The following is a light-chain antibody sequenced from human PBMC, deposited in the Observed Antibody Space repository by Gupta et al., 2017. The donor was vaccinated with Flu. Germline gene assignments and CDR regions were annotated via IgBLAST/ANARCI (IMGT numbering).Light chain of an antibody. CDR1: QSVSSY. Sequence: EIVLTQSPATLSLSPGERATHSCRASQSVSSYLAWYQQKPGQAPRLLIYDASNRDTGIPARFSGSGCGKDLSLTISSREPEDFAVYYCQQPSNWPPITFGQGTLLEIK. CDR2: DAS. V-gene: IGKV3-11*01. CDR3: QQPSNWPPIT. J-gene: IGKJ5*01.